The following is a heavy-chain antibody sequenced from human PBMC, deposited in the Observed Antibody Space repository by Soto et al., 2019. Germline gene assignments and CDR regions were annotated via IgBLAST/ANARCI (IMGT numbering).Heavy chain of an antibody. V-gene: IGHV1-2*04. J-gene: IGHJ3*02. CDR1: GYTFTGYY. CDR2: INPNSGGT. Sequence: ASVKVSCKASGYTFTGYYMHWVRQAPGQGLEWMGWINPNSGGTNYAQKFQGWVTMTRDMSISTAYMELSRLRSDDTAVYYCARSKLRYFDHFDIWGQGTMVTVSS. CDR3: ARSKLRYFDHFDI. D-gene: IGHD3-9*01.